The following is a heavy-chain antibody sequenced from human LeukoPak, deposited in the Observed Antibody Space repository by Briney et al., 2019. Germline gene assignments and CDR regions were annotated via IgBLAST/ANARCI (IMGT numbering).Heavy chain of an antibody. D-gene: IGHD2-2*01. J-gene: IGHJ4*02. CDR2: ISGSGGGT. Sequence: GGSLRLSCAVSGISLSNYGMSWVRQAPGKGLEWVAGISGSGGGTNYADSVKGRFTISRDNPKNTLYLQMNSLRAEDTAVYYCAKEVGVVVPAATLDYWGQGTLVTVSS. CDR1: GISLSNYG. CDR3: AKEVGVVVPAATLDY. V-gene: IGHV3-23*01.